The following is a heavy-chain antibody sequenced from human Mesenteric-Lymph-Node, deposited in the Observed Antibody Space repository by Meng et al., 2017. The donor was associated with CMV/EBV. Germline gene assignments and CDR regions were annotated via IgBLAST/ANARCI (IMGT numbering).Heavy chain of an antibody. V-gene: IGHV1-2*06. CDR2: ISPNGGGT. Sequence: QVSCKASGYSFSDYFIHWVRQAPGRGLEWMGRISPNGGGTDYAQNFQDRVTMARDTSTSTAYLELSRLRSDDTALYYCATYLLSTIKWGQGTLVTVSS. CDR3: ATYLLSTIK. J-gene: IGHJ4*02. CDR1: GYSFSDYF. D-gene: IGHD5/OR15-5a*01.